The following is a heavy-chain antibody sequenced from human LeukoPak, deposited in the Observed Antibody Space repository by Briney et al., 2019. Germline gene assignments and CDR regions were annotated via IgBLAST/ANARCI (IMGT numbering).Heavy chain of an antibody. D-gene: IGHD3-16*01. Sequence: GGSLRLSCAASGFTFSSYSMNWVRQAPGKGLEWISSISTDSLTIKYADFVSGQFTISRDNAEHLLFLQMNSLRAEDTAVYYCAREIPGGATTLDYWGQGTLVTVSS. V-gene: IGHV3-48*04. CDR3: AREIPGGATTLDY. CDR2: ISTDSLTI. CDR1: GFTFSSYS. J-gene: IGHJ4*02.